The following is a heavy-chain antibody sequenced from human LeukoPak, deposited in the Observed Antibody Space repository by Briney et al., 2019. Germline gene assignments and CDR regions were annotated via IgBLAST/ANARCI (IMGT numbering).Heavy chain of an antibody. V-gene: IGHV4-39*01. CDR3: AGGTSSWLPLDY. Sequence: SETLSLTCTVSGGSISSSSYYWGWIRQPPGKGLGWIGSIYYSGSTYYNPSLKSRVTISVDTSKNQFSLKLSSVTAADTAVYYCAGGTSSWLPLDYWGQGTLVTVSS. CDR2: IYYSGST. J-gene: IGHJ4*02. CDR1: GGSISSSSYY. D-gene: IGHD6-13*01.